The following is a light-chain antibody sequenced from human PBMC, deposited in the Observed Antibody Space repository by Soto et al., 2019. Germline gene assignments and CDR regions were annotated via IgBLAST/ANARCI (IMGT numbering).Light chain of an antibody. CDR1: KSVLYSSNNKNY. Sequence: DIVMTQSPDSLAVSLGERATINWKSSKSVLYSSNNKNYLAWYQQIPGRPPKLLISWASSRESGVPDRFSGSGSGTDFTLTISSPQAEDVAVYYCQQCYTTPRTFGQGTKLEIK. CDR2: WAS. V-gene: IGKV4-1*01. CDR3: QQCYTTPRT. J-gene: IGKJ1*01.